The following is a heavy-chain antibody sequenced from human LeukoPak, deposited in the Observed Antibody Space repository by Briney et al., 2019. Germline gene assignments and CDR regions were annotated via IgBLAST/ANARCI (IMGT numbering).Heavy chain of an antibody. V-gene: IGHV3-23*01. Sequence: GGSLRLSCAASGFTFSSYAMSWVRQAPGKGLEWVSGISGSGGRTNYADSVKGRFTISRDNSKNTLYLQMSSLRAEDTAVYYCAKEGRITMIVVVITTFDYWGQGTLVTVSS. CDR2: ISGSGGRT. CDR1: GFTFSSYA. CDR3: AKEGRITMIVVVITTFDY. D-gene: IGHD3-22*01. J-gene: IGHJ4*02.